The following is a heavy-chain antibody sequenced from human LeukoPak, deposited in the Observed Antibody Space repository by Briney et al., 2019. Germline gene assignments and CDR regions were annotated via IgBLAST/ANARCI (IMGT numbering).Heavy chain of an antibody. CDR2: ISGSGGST. V-gene: IGHV3-23*01. CDR1: GFTFSNYA. Sequence: PGGSLRLSCAASGFTFSNYAMSWVRQAPGKGLEWVSVISGSGGSTYYADSVKGRFTISRDNSKNTLYLQMNSLRAEDTAVYYCAKDRRLERMVYYFDYWGQGTLVTVSS. J-gene: IGHJ4*02. CDR3: AKDRRLERMVYYFDY. D-gene: IGHD1-1*01.